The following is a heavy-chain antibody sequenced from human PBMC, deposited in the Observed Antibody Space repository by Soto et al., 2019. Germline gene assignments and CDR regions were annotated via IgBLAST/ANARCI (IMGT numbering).Heavy chain of an antibody. CDR2: FDPEDGET. CDR1: GYTFTNYY. J-gene: IGHJ4*02. V-gene: IGHV1-24*01. D-gene: IGHD4-17*01. Sequence: ASVKVSCKTCGYTFTNYYIHRVRQAPGQGLEWMGGFDPEDGETIYAQKFQGRVTMTEDTSTDTAYMELSSLRSEDTAVYYCANIGYDYGDENPRGFDYWGQGTLVTVSS. CDR3: ANIGYDYGDENPRGFDY.